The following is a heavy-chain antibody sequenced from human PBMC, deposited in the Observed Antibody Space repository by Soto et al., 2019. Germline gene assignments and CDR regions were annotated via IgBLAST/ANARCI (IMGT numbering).Heavy chain of an antibody. CDR3: AVTVNLAVAGRSYYYYYDMDV. J-gene: IGHJ6*02. D-gene: IGHD6-13*01. CDR1: GYTFTNYA. V-gene: IGHV1-3*01. CDR2: INAGNGDT. Sequence: QVQLVQSGAEVKKPGASVRVSCKASGYTFTNYAMHWVRQAPGQRLEWMGWINAGNGDTKYSQNFQGRVTITRDTSATTAYMELSSLRSEDTAVYYCAVTVNLAVAGRSYYYYYDMDVWGQGTTVTVSS.